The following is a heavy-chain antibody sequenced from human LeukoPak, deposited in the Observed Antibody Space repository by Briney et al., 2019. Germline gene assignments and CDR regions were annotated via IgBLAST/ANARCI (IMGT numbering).Heavy chain of an antibody. CDR2: IYYSGST. CDR3: ARGVFWSGYYYYYYMDV. Sequence: TSETLSLTCTVSGVSFISHYWSWIRQPPGKGLEWIGYIYYSGSTNYNPSLRGRVTISVDTSKNQFSLKLYSVTAADTAVYYCARGVFWSGYYYYYYMDVWGKGTTVTVSS. J-gene: IGHJ6*03. D-gene: IGHD3-3*01. CDR1: GVSFISHY. V-gene: IGHV4-59*11.